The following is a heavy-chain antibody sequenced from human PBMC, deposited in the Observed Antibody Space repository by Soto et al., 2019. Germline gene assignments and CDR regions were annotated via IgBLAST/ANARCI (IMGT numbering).Heavy chain of an antibody. CDR2: IIPFFGTA. V-gene: IGHV1-69*13. D-gene: IGHD3-16*01. J-gene: IGHJ4*02. CDR1: GGTFSTFG. CDR3: ARTAPMDAGDKYYYDF. Sequence: SVKVSCKTSGGTFSTFGISWVRQAPGQGLEWTGGIIPFFGTAEYSQKFEDRITITADESTNTVYMDLRSLTSEDTAIYYCARTAPMDAGDKYYYDFWGQGALVTVSS.